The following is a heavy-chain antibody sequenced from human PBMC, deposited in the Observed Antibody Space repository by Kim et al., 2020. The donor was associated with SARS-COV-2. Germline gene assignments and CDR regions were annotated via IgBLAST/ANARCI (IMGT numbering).Heavy chain of an antibody. J-gene: IGHJ4*02. CDR3: ARRAGTTADPFDY. Sequence: SNPSLQGRVPISVDTSKNQFSLKLSSVTAADTAVYYCARRAGTTADPFDYWGQGTLVTVSS. V-gene: IGHV4-61*07.